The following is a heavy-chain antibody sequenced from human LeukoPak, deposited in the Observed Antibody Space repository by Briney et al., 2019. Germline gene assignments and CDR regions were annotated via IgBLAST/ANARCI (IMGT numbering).Heavy chain of an antibody. V-gene: IGHV4-30-4*01. D-gene: IGHD3-3*01. CDR1: GGSISRGDLY. CDR3: ARDCLETGYYYYGMDV. Sequence: PAEPLSLTCTVSGGSISRGDLYWSWMPPPPGKGLEGFGYIYYCGVIYYNPSLKSRVTISVDTSKIQFSLKLSSVTAADTAVYYCARDCLETGYYYYGMDVWGQGTTVTVSS. CDR2: IYYCGVI. J-gene: IGHJ6*02.